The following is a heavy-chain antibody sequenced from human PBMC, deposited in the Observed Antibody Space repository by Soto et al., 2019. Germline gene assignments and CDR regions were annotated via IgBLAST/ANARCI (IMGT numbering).Heavy chain of an antibody. J-gene: IGHJ5*02. CDR2: ISAYNGNT. D-gene: IGHD6-19*01. V-gene: IGHV1-18*01. Sequence: ASVKVSCKASGYTFTSYGISWVRQAPGQGLEWMGWISAYNGNTNYAQKLQGRVTMTTDTSTSTAYMELRSLRSDDTAVYYCARDSVTRQWLKTNWFDPWGQGTLVTVSS. CDR1: GYTFTSYG. CDR3: ARDSVTRQWLKTNWFDP.